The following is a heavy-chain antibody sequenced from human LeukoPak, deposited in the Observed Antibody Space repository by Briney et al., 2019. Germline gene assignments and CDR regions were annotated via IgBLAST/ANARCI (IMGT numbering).Heavy chain of an antibody. CDR1: GFTVINNY. CDR3: AGRRREAAAFDH. J-gene: IGHJ4*02. CDR2: LHRDGNT. D-gene: IGHD6-13*01. Sequence: GGSLRLSCAASGFTVINNYMSWVRLAPGKGLEWVSRLHRDGNTYYAESVKGRFSISTDNSKNTLYLQMSSLRVEDTAVYYCAGRRREAAAFDHWGQGTLVTVSS. V-gene: IGHV3-66*01.